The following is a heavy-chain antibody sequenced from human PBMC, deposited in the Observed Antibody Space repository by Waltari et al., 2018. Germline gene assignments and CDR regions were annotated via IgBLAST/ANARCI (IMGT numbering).Heavy chain of an antibody. CDR2: ISGPGDST. D-gene: IGHD2-15*01. CDR3: ARLPGDYVGY. V-gene: IGHV3-23*04. CDR1: GFIFSSYA. J-gene: IGHJ4*02. Sequence: EVQLVESGGGLVQPGGSLRISCAASGFIFSSYAMSWVRQAPGKGLEWVSTISGPGDSTYYADSVNGRFTISRDNSQNTVYLQVNSLTAEDTAIYYCARLPGDYVGYWGQGTLVTVSS.